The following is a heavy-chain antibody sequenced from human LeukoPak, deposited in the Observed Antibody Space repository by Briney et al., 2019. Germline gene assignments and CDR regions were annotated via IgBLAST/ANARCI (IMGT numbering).Heavy chain of an antibody. V-gene: IGHV3-23*01. CDR3: ARVLYDSSGYPQD. Sequence: GGSLRLSCAASGFIFSKYAMSWVRQAPGKGLEWVSSISGSGGSTYYADSVKGRFTISRDNSKNTLHLQMNSLRAEDAALYYCARVLYDSSGYPQDWGQGTLVTVSS. CDR1: GFIFSKYA. J-gene: IGHJ4*02. D-gene: IGHD3-22*01. CDR2: ISGSGGST.